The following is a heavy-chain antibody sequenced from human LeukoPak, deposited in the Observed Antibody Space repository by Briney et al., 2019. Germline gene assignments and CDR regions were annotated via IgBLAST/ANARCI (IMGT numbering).Heavy chain of an antibody. CDR3: ARGFWYDISGPYYFDY. V-gene: IGHV3-66*02. Sequence: GGSLRLSCAASGFTVSSNYMSWVRQAPWKGLEWVSVIYSGGSTYYADSVKGRFTISRDNSKNTLYLQMNSLRAEVTAVYYCARGFWYDISGPYYFDYWGQGTLVTVSS. D-gene: IGHD3-22*01. CDR1: GFTVSSNY. CDR2: IYSGGST. J-gene: IGHJ4*02.